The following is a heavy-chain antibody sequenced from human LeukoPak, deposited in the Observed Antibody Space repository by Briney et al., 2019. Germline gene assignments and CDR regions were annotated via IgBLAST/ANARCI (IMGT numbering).Heavy chain of an antibody. V-gene: IGHV3-7*01. Sequence: PGGSLRLSCAASGFTFSTYWMGWVRQAPGKGLEWVANIKQDGSEKYSVDSVKGRFTISRDNAKNSLCLQMNSLRAEDTAMYYCARYYGGRYDYWGQGTLVTVSS. CDR3: ARYYGGRYDY. CDR1: GFTFSTYW. J-gene: IGHJ4*02. CDR2: IKQDGSEK. D-gene: IGHD4-23*01.